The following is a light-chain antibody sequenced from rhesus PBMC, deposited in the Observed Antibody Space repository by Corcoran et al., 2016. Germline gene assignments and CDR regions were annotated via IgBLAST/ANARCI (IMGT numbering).Light chain of an antibody. CDR3: QHCDILPYS. Sequence: DVQMTQSPSFFFPLVEEKVTTLCIASKGFKVWLPCYQRKPGKAPNPLIVAASNFQSGVPSSSSGSGSGTDYTLTISGLQPEDFATYDCQHCDILPYSFGQGTKVDI. J-gene: IGKJ2*01. V-gene: IGKV1-19*01. CDR1: KGFKVW. CDR2: AAS.